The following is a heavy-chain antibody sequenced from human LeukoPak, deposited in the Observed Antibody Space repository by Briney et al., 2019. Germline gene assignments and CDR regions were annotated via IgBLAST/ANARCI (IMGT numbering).Heavy chain of an antibody. Sequence: SETLSLTCPVYGASFSGYYCSWIRHPPGEGLEWIGEFNPGGSPNYNPSLNSRVTMSVDTSKNQFSMRLTSVTAADTAVYYCARGRGFRGRGVILVAWGQGTLVTVSS. CDR1: GASFSGYY. V-gene: IGHV4-34*01. J-gene: IGHJ5*02. CDR3: ARGRGFRGRGVILVA. CDR2: FNPGGSP. D-gene: IGHD3-10*01.